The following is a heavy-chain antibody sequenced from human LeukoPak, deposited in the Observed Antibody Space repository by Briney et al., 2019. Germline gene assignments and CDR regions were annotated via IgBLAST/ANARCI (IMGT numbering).Heavy chain of an antibody. Sequence: SETLSLTCTVSGGSISSYYWSWIRQPPGKGLEWIRYIYYSGSTNYNPSLKSRVTISVDTSKNQFSLKLSSVTAADTAVYYCARDYYGSGSYIPFDYWGQGTLVTVSS. J-gene: IGHJ4*02. D-gene: IGHD3-10*01. CDR2: IYYSGST. CDR1: GGSISSYY. CDR3: ARDYYGSGSYIPFDY. V-gene: IGHV4-59*01.